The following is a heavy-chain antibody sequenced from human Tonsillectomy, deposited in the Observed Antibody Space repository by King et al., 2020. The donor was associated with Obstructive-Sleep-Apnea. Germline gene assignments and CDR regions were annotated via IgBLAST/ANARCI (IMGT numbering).Heavy chain of an antibody. J-gene: IGHJ6*02. CDR1: GGTVTTDT. D-gene: IGHD3-9*01. Sequence: QLVQSGAEVKKPGSSVTVSCKASGGTVTTDTISWVRQAPGQGLEWMGGIIPTSGTAHYSQKCRGRVTITADSSTNTVFMELNSLRSEDTAVYYCARDLTGMDVWGQGTSVAVSS. CDR2: IIPTSGTA. CDR3: ARDLTGMDV. V-gene: IGHV1-69*01.